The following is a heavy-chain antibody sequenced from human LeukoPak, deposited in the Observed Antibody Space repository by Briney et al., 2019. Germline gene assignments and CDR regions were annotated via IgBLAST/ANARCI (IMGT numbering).Heavy chain of an antibody. CDR1: GYTFTSYD. J-gene: IGHJ4*02. CDR3: ARELRYFDPFDY. D-gene: IGHD3-9*01. V-gene: IGHV1-8*01. CDR2: MNPNSGNT. Sequence: ASVKVSCKASGYTFTSYDINWVRQATGQGFEWMGWMNPNSGNTGYAQKFQGRVTMTRNTSISTAYMELSSLRSEDTAVYYCARELRYFDPFDYWGQGTLVTVSS.